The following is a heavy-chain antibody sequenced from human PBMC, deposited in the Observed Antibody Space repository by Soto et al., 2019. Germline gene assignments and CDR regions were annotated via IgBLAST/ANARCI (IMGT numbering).Heavy chain of an antibody. V-gene: IGHV4-59*02. CDR3: ARAPICSGGSCYSDGGGEFDY. D-gene: IGHD2-15*01. J-gene: IGHJ4*02. Sequence: PSETLSLTCSFSGDSVTSHYLTWIRQSPEKGLEWIGYMHYTGFSHYNPSLKSRLTISVDTSKNQFTLQLTSVTAADTAVYYCARAPICSGGSCYSDGGGEFDYWGQGTLVTVSS. CDR1: GDSVTSHY. CDR2: MHYTGFS.